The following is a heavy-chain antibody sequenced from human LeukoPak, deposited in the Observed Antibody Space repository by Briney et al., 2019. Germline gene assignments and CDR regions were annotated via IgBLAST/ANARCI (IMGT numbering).Heavy chain of an antibody. Sequence: SETLSLTCTVSGGSISSYYWSWIRQPPGKGLEWIAYIHYSGSTNYNPSLKSRVTISVDTSKNQFSLKLSSVTAADTAVYYCARRYGSGDYFDYWGQGTLVTVSS. CDR1: GGSISSYY. CDR3: ARRYGSGDYFDY. CDR2: IHYSGST. J-gene: IGHJ4*02. V-gene: IGHV4-59*01. D-gene: IGHD3-10*01.